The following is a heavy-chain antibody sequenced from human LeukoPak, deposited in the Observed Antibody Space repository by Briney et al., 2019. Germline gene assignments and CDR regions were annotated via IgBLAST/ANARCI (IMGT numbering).Heavy chain of an antibody. D-gene: IGHD2-21*01. CDR2: ISGSGGDT. J-gene: IGHJ6*04. V-gene: IGHV3-23*01. CDR3: AKELIVVAGGMDV. Sequence: GGSLRLSCAASGFTFSTYAMSWVRQAPGKGLEWVSGISGSGGDTFYADSVKGRFTISRDNSKNTLYLQMNSLRAEDTAVYYCAKELIVVAGGMDVWGKGTTVTVSS. CDR1: GFTFSTYA.